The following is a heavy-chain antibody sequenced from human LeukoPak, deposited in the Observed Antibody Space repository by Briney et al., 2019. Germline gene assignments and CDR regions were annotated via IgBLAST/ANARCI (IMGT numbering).Heavy chain of an antibody. CDR2: IYSGGAT. D-gene: IGHD4-17*01. J-gene: IGHJ3*02. CDR3: AKESAKKYYGDFRMDAFDI. CDR1: GFTVSSNY. V-gene: IGHV3-53*01. Sequence: GGSLRLSCAASGFTVSSNYMSWVRQAPGKGLDWVSVIYSGGATYYADSVKGRFTISRDNSKNTLYLQMNSLRAEDTAVYYCAKESAKKYYGDFRMDAFDIWGQGTMVTVSS.